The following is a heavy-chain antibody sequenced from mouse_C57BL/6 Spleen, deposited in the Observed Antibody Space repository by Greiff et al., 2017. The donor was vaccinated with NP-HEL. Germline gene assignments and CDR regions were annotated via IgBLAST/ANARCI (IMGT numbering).Heavy chain of an antibody. CDR2: IYPGSGST. CDR3: ARIGNYGSFFDY. D-gene: IGHD1-1*01. V-gene: IGHV1-55*01. CDR1: GYTFTSYW. J-gene: IGHJ2*01. Sequence: QVQLKQPGAELVKPGASVKMSCKASGYTFTSYWITWVKQRPGQGLEWIGDIYPGSGSTNYNEKFKSKATLTVDTSSSTAYMQLSSLTSEDSAVYYCARIGNYGSFFDYWGQGTTLTVSS.